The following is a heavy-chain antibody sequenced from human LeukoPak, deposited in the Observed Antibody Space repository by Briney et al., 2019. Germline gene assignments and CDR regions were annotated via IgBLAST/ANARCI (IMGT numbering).Heavy chain of an antibody. D-gene: IGHD1-26*01. J-gene: IGHJ4*02. Sequence: PGGSLRLSCAASGFTFSSYSMNWVRQAPGKGLEWVSSISSSSSYIYYADSVKGRFTISRDNAKNSLYLQMNSLRAEDTAVYYCARVTGGSYPHYYFDYWGQGIQVTVSS. CDR1: GFTFSSYS. CDR2: ISSSSSYI. V-gene: IGHV3-21*01. CDR3: ARVTGGSYPHYYFDY.